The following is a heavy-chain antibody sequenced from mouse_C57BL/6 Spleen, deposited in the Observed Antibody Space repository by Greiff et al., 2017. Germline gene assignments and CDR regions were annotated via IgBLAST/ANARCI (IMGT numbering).Heavy chain of an antibody. J-gene: IGHJ4*01. Sequence: QVQLKESGPELVKPGASVKFSCTASGYAFSSSWMHWVKQRPGEGLEWIGQIHPGDGDTNYNGKFKGKATLTADKSSSTAYMQLSSLTSEDSAVYFCARDWDGALDYWGQGTSVTVSS. CDR2: IHPGDGDT. CDR3: ARDWDGALDY. CDR1: GYAFSSSW. D-gene: IGHD4-1*01. V-gene: IGHV1-82*01.